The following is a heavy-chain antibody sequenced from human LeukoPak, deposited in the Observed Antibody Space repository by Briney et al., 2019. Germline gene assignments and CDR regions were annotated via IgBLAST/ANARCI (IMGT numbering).Heavy chain of an antibody. D-gene: IGHD6-13*01. V-gene: IGHV3-7*01. CDR2: IKQDGSEK. Sequence: GGSLRLSCAASGFTFSSYWMSWVRQAPGKGLEWVANIKQDGSEKYYADSVKGRFTISRDNSKNTLYLQMNSLRAEDTAVYYCAKMGTSSSWPYYFDYWGQGTLVTASS. CDR1: GFTFSSYW. CDR3: AKMGTSSSWPYYFDY. J-gene: IGHJ4*02.